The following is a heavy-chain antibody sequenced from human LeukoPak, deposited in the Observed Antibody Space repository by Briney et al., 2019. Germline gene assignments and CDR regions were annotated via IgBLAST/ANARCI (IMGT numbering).Heavy chain of an antibody. Sequence: SVKVSCKASGYTFTNYGITWVRQAPGQGLEWMGGIILIFGTANYAQKFQGRVTITADESTSTAYMELSSLRSEDTAVYYCARVFSGAPGDEYFQHWGQGTLVTVSS. J-gene: IGHJ1*01. CDR1: GYTFTNYG. CDR2: IILIFGTA. D-gene: IGHD3-10*01. CDR3: ARVFSGAPGDEYFQH. V-gene: IGHV1-69*13.